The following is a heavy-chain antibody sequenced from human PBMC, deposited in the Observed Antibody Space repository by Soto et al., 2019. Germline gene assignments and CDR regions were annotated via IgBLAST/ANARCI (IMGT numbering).Heavy chain of an antibody. CDR3: ARPGLGSSGYYYGASHNPPYYYYYGMDV. D-gene: IGHD3-22*01. V-gene: IGHV1-69*01. J-gene: IGHJ6*02. Sequence: QVQLVQSGAEVKKPGSSVKVSCKASGGTFSSYAISWVRQAPGQGLEWMGGIIPIFGTANYAQKFQGRVTITADESTSTAYMELSSLRSEDTAVYYCARPGLGSSGYYYGASHNPPYYYYYGMDVWGQGTTVTVSS. CDR1: GGTFSSYA. CDR2: IIPIFGTA.